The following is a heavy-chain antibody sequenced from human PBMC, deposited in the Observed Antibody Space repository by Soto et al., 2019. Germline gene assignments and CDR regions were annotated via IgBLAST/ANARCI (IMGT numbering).Heavy chain of an antibody. CDR2: IYWDDDK. CDR1: GFSLTTSGVG. CDR3: AHRVLRTVFGLVTTTAIYFDF. V-gene: IGHV2-5*02. J-gene: IGHJ4*02. D-gene: IGHD3-3*01. Sequence: QITLNESGPTVVRPTETLTLTCRFSGFSLTTSGVGVGWIRQSPGKAPEWLALIYWDDDKRYSASLKSRLTITKYTSKNHVVLTVSDLDPTETATYYCAHRVLRTVFGLVTTTAIYFDFWGQGTPVAVSS.